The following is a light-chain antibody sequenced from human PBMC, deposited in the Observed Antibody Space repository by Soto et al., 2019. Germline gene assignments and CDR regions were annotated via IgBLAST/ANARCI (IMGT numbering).Light chain of an antibody. V-gene: IGKV3-15*01. CDR1: QSVRSN. CDR3: HQYNIWPPLI. CDR2: GAS. Sequence: EIVMTQSPATLAVSPGESATLSCRASQSVRSNLAWYQQKRGQPPRLLIYGASTRATGVPARFSGSGSGTEFTLTISSLQSEDFSHYYCHQYNIWPPLIFGGGTKVEIK. J-gene: IGKJ4*01.